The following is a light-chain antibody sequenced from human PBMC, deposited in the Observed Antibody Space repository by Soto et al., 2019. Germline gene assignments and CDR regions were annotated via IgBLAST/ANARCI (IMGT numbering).Light chain of an antibody. CDR2: EVS. CDR3: SSYTSSSTLYV. V-gene: IGLV2-18*02. CDR1: NGDVDAYSR. Sequence: QSALTQPPSVSGSPGQSVTISCTEINGDVDAYSRVSWYHQSPGTAPKLMIYEVSNRASGVPDRFSGSKFGNTASLTISGLQTEDDGYYYCSSYTSSSTLYVFGTGTKLTVL. J-gene: IGLJ1*01.